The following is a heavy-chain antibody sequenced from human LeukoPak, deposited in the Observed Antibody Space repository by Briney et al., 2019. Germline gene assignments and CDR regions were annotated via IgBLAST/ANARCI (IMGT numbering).Heavy chain of an antibody. CDR3: ARGVRDTTLDAFDI. V-gene: IGHV4-34*01. J-gene: IGHJ3*02. D-gene: IGHD3-10*01. CDR1: GGSISSYY. CDR2: INHSGST. Sequence: PSETLSLTCTVSGGSISSYYWSWIRQPPGKGLEWIGEINHSGSTNYNPSLKSRVTISVDTSKNQFSLKLSSVTAADTAVYYCARGVRDTTLDAFDIWGQGTMVTVSS.